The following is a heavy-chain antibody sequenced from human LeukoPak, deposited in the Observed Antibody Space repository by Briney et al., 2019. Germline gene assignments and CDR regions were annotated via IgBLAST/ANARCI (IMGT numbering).Heavy chain of an antibody. D-gene: IGHD3-10*01. CDR2: MYPGGSDT. Sequence: GESLKISCKGSGYSFTSFWIGWVRQMPGKGLEWMGIMYPGGSDTRYSPSFQGQVTISADKSISTAYLQWSSLKAPDTAMYYCARRYYASGSFVFDYWGQGTLVTVSS. CDR3: ARRYYASGSFVFDY. CDR1: GYSFTSFW. J-gene: IGHJ4*02. V-gene: IGHV5-51*01.